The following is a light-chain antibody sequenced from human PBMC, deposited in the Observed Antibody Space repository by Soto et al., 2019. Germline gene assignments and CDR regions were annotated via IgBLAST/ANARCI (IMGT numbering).Light chain of an antibody. CDR3: QQYDSYSWT. Sequence: DIQMTQSPSTLSASAGDTVTITCRASQSVSTFLAWYQQKPGKAPRLMIFDASSLYSGVPSRFSGSGSGTEFTLTISSLQPDDFATYYCQQYDSYSWTFGQGTMVDIK. J-gene: IGKJ1*01. CDR2: DAS. V-gene: IGKV1-5*01. CDR1: QSVSTF.